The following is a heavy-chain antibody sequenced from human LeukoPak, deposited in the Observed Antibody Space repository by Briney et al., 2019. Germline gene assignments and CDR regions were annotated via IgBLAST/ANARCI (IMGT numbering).Heavy chain of an antibody. J-gene: IGHJ5*02. CDR2: IYYSGST. D-gene: IGHD5-18*01. V-gene: IGHV4-59*08. CDR3: ARRDTFDP. CDR1: GGSISSYY. Sequence: PSGTLSLTCTVSGGSISSYYWSWIRQPPGKGLEWIGYIYYSGSTNYNPSLKSRVTISVDTSKNQFSLKLSSVTAADTAVYYCARRDTFDPWGQGTLVTVSS.